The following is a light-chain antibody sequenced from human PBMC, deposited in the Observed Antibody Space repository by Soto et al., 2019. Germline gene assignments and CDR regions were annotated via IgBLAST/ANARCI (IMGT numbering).Light chain of an antibody. Sequence: SYELTQPPSVSVAPGQTARVTCGGINVASRRVHWFQQKPGQAPVLVVYDGRDRPSGVPERFSGANSGNTATLTISRVEAGDEADYFCQVWESASDHYVFGTGTKVTVL. CDR1: NVASRR. CDR3: QVWESASDHYV. V-gene: IGLV3-21*02. J-gene: IGLJ1*01. CDR2: DGR.